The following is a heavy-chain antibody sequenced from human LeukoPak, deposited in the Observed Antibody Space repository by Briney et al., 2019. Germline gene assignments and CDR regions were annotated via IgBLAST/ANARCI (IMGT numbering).Heavy chain of an antibody. CDR3: ARSPNGWFKPEYYFDY. V-gene: IGHV3-23*01. CDR2: ISGSGGST. J-gene: IGHJ4*02. CDR1: GFTFSSYA. Sequence: GGSLRLSCAASGFTFSSYAMSWVRQAPGKGLEWVSAISGSGGSTYYADSVKGRFTISRDNSKNTLYLQMNSLRAEDTAVYYCARSPNGWFKPEYYFDYWGQGTLVTVSS. D-gene: IGHD6-19*01.